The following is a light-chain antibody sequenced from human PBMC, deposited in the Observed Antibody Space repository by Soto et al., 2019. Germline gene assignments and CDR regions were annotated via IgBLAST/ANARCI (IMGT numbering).Light chain of an antibody. Sequence: QSALTQPASVSGSPGQSITISCTGTSSDVGTYTLVSWYQQHPGKAPKLIIYEATKRPSGVSNRFSGSKSGNTASLTVSGLRADDEADYYCQSYDRSLSGSVFGTGTKLTVL. CDR1: SSDVGTYTL. J-gene: IGLJ1*01. CDR2: EAT. CDR3: QSYDRSLSGSV. V-gene: IGLV2-23*01.